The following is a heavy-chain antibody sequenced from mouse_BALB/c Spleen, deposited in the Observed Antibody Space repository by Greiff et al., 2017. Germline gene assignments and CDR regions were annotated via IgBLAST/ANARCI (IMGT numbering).Heavy chain of an antibody. CDR1: GFTFSSYG. CDR3: ARSYYGYGDYYAMDY. CDR2: INSNGGST. J-gene: IGHJ4*01. V-gene: IGHV5-6-3*01. D-gene: IGHD2-9*01. Sequence: EVKLQESGGGLVQPGGSLKLSCAASGFTFSSYGMSWVRQTPDKRLELVATINSNGGSTYYPDSVKGRFTISRDNAKNTLYLQMSSLKSEDTAMYYCARSYYGYGDYYAMDYWGQGTSVTVSS.